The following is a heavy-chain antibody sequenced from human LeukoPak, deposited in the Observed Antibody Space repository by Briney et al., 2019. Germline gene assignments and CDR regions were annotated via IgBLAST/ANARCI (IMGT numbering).Heavy chain of an antibody. V-gene: IGHV3-72*01. J-gene: IGHJ4*02. CDR2: SRNKAKSYTT. D-gene: IGHD2-8*01. Sequence: PGGSLRLSCAASNFTFSDHYMEWVRQAPGKGLEWVGRSRNKAKSYTTEYAASVKGRFTISRDDSKNSVYLQMNSLRTEDTAVYYCTNSRLADGIWHPFDYWAQGTLVTVSS. CDR3: TNSRLADGIWHPFDY. CDR1: NFTFSDHY.